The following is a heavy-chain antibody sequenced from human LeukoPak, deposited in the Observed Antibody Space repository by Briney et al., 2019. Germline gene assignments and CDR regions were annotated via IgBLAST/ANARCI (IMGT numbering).Heavy chain of an antibody. Sequence: SGGSLRLSCAASGFTFSDYYMSWIRQAPGKGLEWVSYISSSGSTIYYADSVKGRFTISRDNAKNSLYLQMNSPRAEDTAVYYCARVAYSSSWYEVGAFDIWGQGTMVTVSS. D-gene: IGHD6-13*01. V-gene: IGHV3-11*01. CDR3: ARVAYSSSWYEVGAFDI. CDR2: ISSSGSTI. J-gene: IGHJ3*02. CDR1: GFTFSDYY.